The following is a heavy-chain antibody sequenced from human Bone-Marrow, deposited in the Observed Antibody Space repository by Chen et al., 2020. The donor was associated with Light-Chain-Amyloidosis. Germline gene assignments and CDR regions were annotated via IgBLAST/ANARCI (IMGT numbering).Heavy chain of an antibody. J-gene: IGHJ4*02. CDR1: GYTFPNYW. Sequence: EVQLEQSGPEVKKPGETLKNSCKGSGYTFPNYWLGWVRQMPGKGLELIVVIYPDDSDARYSPSFEGQVTISADKSITTAYLQWRSLKASDTAMYYCARRRDGYNFDYWGQGTLVTVSS. V-gene: IGHV5-51*01. D-gene: IGHD5-12*01. CDR3: ARRRDGYNFDY. CDR2: IYPDDSDA.